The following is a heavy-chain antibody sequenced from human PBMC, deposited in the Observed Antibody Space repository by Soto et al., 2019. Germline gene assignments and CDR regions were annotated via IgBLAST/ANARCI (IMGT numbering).Heavy chain of an antibody. D-gene: IGHD3-10*01. CDR3: ARHGSGSHYAY. Sequence: SETLSLTCTVSGGSISSYYWSWIRQPPGKGLEWIGYIYYSGSTNYNPSLKSRVTISVDTSKNQFSLKLSSVTAADTAVYYCARHGSGSHYAYWGQGTLVTVSS. J-gene: IGHJ4*02. V-gene: IGHV4-59*08. CDR2: IYYSGST. CDR1: GGSISSYY.